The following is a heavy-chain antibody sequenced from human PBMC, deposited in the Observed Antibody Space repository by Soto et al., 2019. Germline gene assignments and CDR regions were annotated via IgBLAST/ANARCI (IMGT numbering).Heavy chain of an antibody. J-gene: IGHJ4*02. D-gene: IGHD3-3*01. Sequence: PGGSLRLSCAASGFSFSDAWMNWVRQAPGKGLEWVGRIKSKTDGGTTDYAVPVKGRFTISRDDSKSTLYLRINSLKTEDTAVYYCTTSPGYYDFWKGYYTVDYWGQGALVTVSS. CDR3: TTSPGYYDFWKGYYTVDY. CDR1: GFSFSDAW. V-gene: IGHV3-15*07. CDR2: IKSKTDGGTT.